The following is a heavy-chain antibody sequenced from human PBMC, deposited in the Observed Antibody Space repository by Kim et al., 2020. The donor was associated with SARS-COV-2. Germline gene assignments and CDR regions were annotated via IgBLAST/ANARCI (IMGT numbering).Heavy chain of an antibody. V-gene: IGHV3-23*01. CDR3: AKEGRRVTWSYYYFMDV. CDR1: GFSFSSYA. J-gene: IGHJ6*03. CDR2: FGGSGDTT. Sequence: GGSLRLSCAASGFSFSSYAISWVRQAPGKGLEWVSAFGGSGDTTYYADSVKGRFIMSRDNSKSTLFLQMNSLRVEDTAVYYCAKEGRRVTWSYYYFMDV. D-gene: IGHD5-18*01.